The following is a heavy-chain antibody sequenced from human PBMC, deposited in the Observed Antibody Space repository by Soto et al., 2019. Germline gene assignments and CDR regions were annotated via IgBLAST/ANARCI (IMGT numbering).Heavy chain of an antibody. Sequence: PGESLKISCKGSGYKFTNYWIGWVRQMPGKGLEWMGIIYPDDSDTRYSPSFQGQVTISADKSISTAYLQWSSLKASDTAMYYCARHVSAGAPFDAFDIWGQGTMVTVSS. J-gene: IGHJ3*02. CDR3: ARHVSAGAPFDAFDI. D-gene: IGHD6-13*01. V-gene: IGHV5-51*01. CDR2: IYPDDSDT. CDR1: GYKFTNYW.